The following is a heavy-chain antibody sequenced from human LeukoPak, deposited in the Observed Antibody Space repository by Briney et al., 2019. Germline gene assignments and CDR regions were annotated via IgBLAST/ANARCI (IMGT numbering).Heavy chain of an antibody. CDR3: AKNSAYYDSSGYLRH. CDR2: ISYDGSNK. D-gene: IGHD3-22*01. V-gene: IGHV3-30*18. J-gene: IGHJ1*01. Sequence: GRSLGLSCAASGFTFSSYGMHWVRQAPGKGLEWVAVISYDGSNKYYADSVKGRFTISRDNSKNTLYLQMNSLRAEDTAVYYCAKNSAYYDSSGYLRHWGQGTLVTVSS. CDR1: GFTFSSYG.